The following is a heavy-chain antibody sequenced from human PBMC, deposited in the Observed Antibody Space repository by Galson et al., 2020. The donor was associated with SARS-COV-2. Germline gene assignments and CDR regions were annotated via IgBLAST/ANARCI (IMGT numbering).Heavy chain of an antibody. D-gene: IGHD4-17*01. V-gene: IGHV4-34*01. CDR3: ARGRTVTTFFYYYGMDV. J-gene: IGHJ6*02. CDR2: INHSGST. CDR1: GGSFSGYY. Sequence: SQTLSLTCAVYGGSFSGYYWSWIRQPPGKGLEWIGEINHSGSTNYNPSLKSRVTISVDTSKNQFSLKLSSVTAADTAVYYCARGRTVTTFFYYYGMDVWGQGTTVTVSS.